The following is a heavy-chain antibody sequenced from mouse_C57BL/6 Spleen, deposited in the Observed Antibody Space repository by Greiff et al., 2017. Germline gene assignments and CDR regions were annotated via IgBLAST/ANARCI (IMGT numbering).Heavy chain of an antibody. J-gene: IGHJ2*01. CDR2: INPNNGGT. Sequence: VQLQQSGPELVKPGASVKISCKASGYTFTDYYMNWVKQSHGKSLEWIGDINPNNGGTSYNQKFKGKATLTVDKSSRTAYMELRSLTSEDSAVYYCARWANWDYFDYWGQGTTLTVSS. V-gene: IGHV1-26*01. CDR3: ARWANWDYFDY. D-gene: IGHD4-1*01. CDR1: GYTFTDYY.